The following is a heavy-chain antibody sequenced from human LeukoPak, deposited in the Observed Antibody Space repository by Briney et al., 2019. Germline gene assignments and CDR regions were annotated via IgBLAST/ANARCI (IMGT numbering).Heavy chain of an antibody. V-gene: IGHV3-53*01. J-gene: IGHJ4*02. CDR1: GFTVSSNY. Sequence: PGGSLRLSCAASGFTVSSNYMSWVRQAPGKGLEWVSVIYSGGSTYYADSVKGRFTISRDNSKNTLYLQMNSLRAEDTAVYYCAREVLRDYYDSSGQTGVWGQGTLVTVSS. CDR3: AREVLRDYYDSSGQTGV. D-gene: IGHD3-22*01. CDR2: IYSGGST.